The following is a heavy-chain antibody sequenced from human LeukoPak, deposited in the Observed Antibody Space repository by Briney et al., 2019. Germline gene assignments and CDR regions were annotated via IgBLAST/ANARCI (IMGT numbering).Heavy chain of an antibody. CDR3: AKDYLRVVVIANDAFDI. CDR2: IRYDGSIK. CDR1: GFTFSSYG. D-gene: IGHD3-22*01. Sequence: GGSLRLSCAASGFTFSSYGMHWVRQAPGKGLEWVAFIRYDGSIKYYADSVKGRFTISRDNSKNTLYLQMNSLRAEDTAVYYCAKDYLRVVVIANDAFDIWGQGTMVTVSS. V-gene: IGHV3-30*02. J-gene: IGHJ3*02.